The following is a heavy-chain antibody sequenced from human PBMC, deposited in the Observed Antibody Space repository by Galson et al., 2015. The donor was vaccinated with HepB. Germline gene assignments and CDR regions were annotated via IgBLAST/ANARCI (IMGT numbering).Heavy chain of an antibody. V-gene: IGHV3-15*07. J-gene: IGHJ6*02. CDR3: TTDGAIVATIHPLYYYGMDV. Sequence: SLRLSCAASGFTFSSAWMNWVRQAPGKGLEWVGRIKSKTDGGTTDYAAPVKGRFTTSRDDSKNTLYLQMNSLKTEDTAVYYCTTDGAIVATIHPLYYYGMDVWGQGTTVTVSS. CDR1: GFTFSSAW. CDR2: IKSKTDGGTT. D-gene: IGHD5-12*01.